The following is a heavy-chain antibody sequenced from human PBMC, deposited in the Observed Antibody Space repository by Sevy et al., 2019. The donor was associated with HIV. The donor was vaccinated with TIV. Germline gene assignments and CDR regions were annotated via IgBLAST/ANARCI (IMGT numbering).Heavy chain of an antibody. CDR2: IKQDGSEK. J-gene: IGHJ4*02. V-gene: IGHV3-7*01. CDR1: GFTFSSYW. CDR3: ARVGDTGEYYFDY. Sequence: GGSLRLSCAASGFTFSSYWMSWVRQAPGKGLEWVANIKQDGSEKYDVDSVKGRFTISRDNAKNSLYLQMNSLRAEDTAVYYCARVGDTGEYYFDYWGQGTLVTVSS. D-gene: IGHD2-21*01.